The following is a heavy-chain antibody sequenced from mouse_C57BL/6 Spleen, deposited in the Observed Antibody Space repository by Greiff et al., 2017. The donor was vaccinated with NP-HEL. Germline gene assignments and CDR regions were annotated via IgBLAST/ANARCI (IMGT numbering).Heavy chain of an antibody. J-gene: IGHJ1*03. D-gene: IGHD1-1*01. CDR2: ISNGGGST. CDR1: GFTFSDYY. V-gene: IGHV5-12*01. CDR3: ARQGITTVVAEGYFDV. Sequence: EVMLVESGGGLVQPGGSLKLSCAASGFTFSDYYMYWVRQTPEKRLEWVAYISNGGGSTYYPDTVQGRFTISRDNAKNTLYLQMSRLKSEDTAMYYCARQGITTVVAEGYFDVWGTGTTVTVSS.